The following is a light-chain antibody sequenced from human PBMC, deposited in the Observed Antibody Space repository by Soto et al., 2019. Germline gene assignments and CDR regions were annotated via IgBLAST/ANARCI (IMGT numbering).Light chain of an antibody. CDR1: QNINNY. J-gene: IGKJ4*01. CDR2: AAS. V-gene: IGKV1-39*01. CDR3: QQSYSTVALT. Sequence: DIQMTQSPSSLSASVGDRVTITCRAIQNINNYLNWYQQKSGRAPKRLITAASSLQSGVPSRFSGSGSVTDFTLTINGLQPEDFATYYCQQSYSTVALTFGGGTKVEIK.